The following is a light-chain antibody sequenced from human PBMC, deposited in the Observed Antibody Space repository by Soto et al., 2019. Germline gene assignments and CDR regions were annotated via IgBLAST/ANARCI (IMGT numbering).Light chain of an antibody. J-gene: IGLJ1*01. CDR1: GTDVGQYNY. V-gene: IGLV2-8*01. CDR2: HVS. Sequence: QSALTQPPSASGSPGQSVTISCTGAGTDVGQYNYVSWYQQHPGKAPKLLIHHVSRRPSGVPARFSGSKSGNTASLTVSGLQTEDEADYYCSAYTTSNTLVFGTGTKLTVL. CDR3: SAYTTSNTLV.